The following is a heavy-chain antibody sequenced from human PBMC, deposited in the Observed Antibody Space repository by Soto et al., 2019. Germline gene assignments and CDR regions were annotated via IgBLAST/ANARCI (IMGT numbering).Heavy chain of an antibody. J-gene: IGHJ6*02. V-gene: IGHV3-30-3*01. CDR3: ARVMSRRDCSSTSCRDPYYYYGMDV. D-gene: IGHD2-2*01. Sequence: PGGSLRLSCAASGFTFSSYAMHWVRQAPGKGLEWVAVISYDGSNKYYADSVKGRFTISRDNSKNTLYLQMNSLRAEDTAVYYCARVMSRRDCSSTSCRDPYYYYGMDVWGQGTTVTVSS. CDR1: GFTFSSYA. CDR2: ISYDGSNK.